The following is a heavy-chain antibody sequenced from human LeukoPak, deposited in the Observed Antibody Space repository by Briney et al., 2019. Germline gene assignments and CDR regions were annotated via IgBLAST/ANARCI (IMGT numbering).Heavy chain of an antibody. J-gene: IGHJ4*02. CDR1: GDSVSSSTSA. Sequence: SQTLSLTCAISGDSVSSSTSAWGWIRQSPSRGLEWLGRTYFRSKWIHDYALSVRGRITINPDTSKNQVSLQLNSMTPEDTAIYYCARNFSPYFDYWGQGTLVTVSS. V-gene: IGHV6-1*01. CDR3: ARNFSPYFDY. CDR2: TYFRSKWIH. D-gene: IGHD2/OR15-2a*01.